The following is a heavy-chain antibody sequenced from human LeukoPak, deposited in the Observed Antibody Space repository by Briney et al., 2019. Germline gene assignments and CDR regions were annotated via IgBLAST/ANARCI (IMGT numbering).Heavy chain of an antibody. CDR2: ISGSGGST. CDR3: AKFSLGVVTHFDY. CDR1: GFTFSSYA. V-gene: IGHV3-23*01. J-gene: IGHJ4*02. Sequence: GGSLRLSCEASGFTFSSYAMSWVRQALGKGLEWVSAISGSGGSTYYADSVKGRFTISRDNSKNTLYLQMNSLRAEDTAVYYCAKFSLGVVTHFDYWGQGTLVTVSS. D-gene: IGHD3-3*01.